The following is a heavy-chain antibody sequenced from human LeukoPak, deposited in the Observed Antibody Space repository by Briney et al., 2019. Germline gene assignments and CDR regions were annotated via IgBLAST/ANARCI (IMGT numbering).Heavy chain of an antibody. V-gene: IGHV4-61*01. J-gene: IGHJ6*03. CDR1: GYSISSSYY. Sequence: SETLSLTCTVSGYSISSSYYWSWIRQPPGKGLEWIGYIYYSGSTNYNPSLKSRVTISVDTSKNQFSLKLSSVTAADTAVYYCARTGGDYEGYYYYYMDVWGKGTTVTVSS. CDR2: IYYSGST. D-gene: IGHD4-17*01. CDR3: ARTGGDYEGYYYYYMDV.